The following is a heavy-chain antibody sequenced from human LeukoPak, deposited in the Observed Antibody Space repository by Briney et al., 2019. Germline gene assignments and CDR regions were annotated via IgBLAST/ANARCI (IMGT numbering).Heavy chain of an antibody. CDR1: GFTFSSYS. Sequence: PGGSLRLSCAASGFTFSSYSMNWVRQAPGKGLEWVSYISSSSSSIHYADSVKGRFTISRDNAKNSLYLQMSSLRDEDTAMYYCARDYYYGFYYWGQGTLVTVFS. CDR3: ARDYYYGFYY. D-gene: IGHD3-10*01. V-gene: IGHV3-48*02. CDR2: ISSSSSSI. J-gene: IGHJ4*02.